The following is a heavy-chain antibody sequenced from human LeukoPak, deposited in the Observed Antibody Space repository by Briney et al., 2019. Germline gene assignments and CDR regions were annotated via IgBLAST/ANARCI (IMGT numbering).Heavy chain of an antibody. CDR2: INHSGST. CDR3: ARGVVVVAAGYYYYYGMDV. V-gene: IGHV4-34*01. CDR1: GGSFSGYC. J-gene: IGHJ6*02. D-gene: IGHD2-15*01. Sequence: SETLSLTCAVYGGSFSGYCWSWIRQPPGKGLEWIGEINHSGSTNYNPSLKSRVTISVDTSKNQFSLKLSSVTAADTAVYYCARGVVVVAAGYYYYYGMDVWGQGTTVTVSS.